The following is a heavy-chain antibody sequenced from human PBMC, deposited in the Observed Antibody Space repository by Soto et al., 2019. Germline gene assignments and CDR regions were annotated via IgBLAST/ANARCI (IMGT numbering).Heavy chain of an antibody. CDR1: GGTFSSYT. CDR3: ATPTVTTDDSSGYYSEAAYYYGMDV. CDR2: IIPILGIA. Sequence: SVKVSCKASGGTFSSYTISWVRQAPGQGLEWMGRIIPILGIANYAQKFQGRVTITADKSTSTAYMELSSLRSEDTAVYYCATPTVTTDDSSGYYSEAAYYYGMDVRGQGTTVTVSS. D-gene: IGHD3-22*01. J-gene: IGHJ6*02. V-gene: IGHV1-69*02.